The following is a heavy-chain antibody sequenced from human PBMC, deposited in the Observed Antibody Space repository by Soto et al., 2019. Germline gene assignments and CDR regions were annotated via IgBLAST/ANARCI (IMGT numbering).Heavy chain of an antibody. V-gene: IGHV3-11*01. D-gene: IGHD3-22*01. Sequence: GGSLRLSCAASGFTFSDYYMIWIRQAPGKGLEWVSYISSSGNSIYYADSVKGRFTISRDSAKNSLYLRMNSLRAEDTAVYYCARDYYDSSGFFGDYYGMDVWGQGTTVTVYS. CDR2: ISSSGNSI. CDR1: GFTFSDYY. J-gene: IGHJ6*01. CDR3: ARDYYDSSGFFGDYYGMDV.